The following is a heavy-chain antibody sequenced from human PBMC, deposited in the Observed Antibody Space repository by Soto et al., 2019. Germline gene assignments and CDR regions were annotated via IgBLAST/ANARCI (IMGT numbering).Heavy chain of an antibody. J-gene: IGHJ6*02. CDR2: INHSGST. CDR3: ARVMTTSDYYYGMDV. Sequence: PSETLSLTCAVYGGSFSGYYWSWIRQPPGKGLEWIGEINHSGSTNYNPSLKSRVTISVDTSKNQFSLKLSSVTAADTAVYYCARVMTTSDYYYGMDVWGQGTTVTVSS. D-gene: IGHD4-4*01. CDR1: GGSFSGYY. V-gene: IGHV4-34*01.